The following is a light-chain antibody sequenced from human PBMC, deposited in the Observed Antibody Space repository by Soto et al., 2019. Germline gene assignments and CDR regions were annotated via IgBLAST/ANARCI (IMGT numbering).Light chain of an antibody. J-gene: IGLJ2*01. CDR2: DVS. Sequence: QSALTQPRSVSGSPGQSVTISCTGTSSNVGGYNYVSWYQQQTGKAPKLMIYDVSERPSGVPDRFSGSKSGNTASLTISGLQAEDEADYYCCSYAGSYTLGVFGGGTQLTVL. CDR1: SSNVGGYNY. V-gene: IGLV2-11*01. CDR3: CSYAGSYTLGV.